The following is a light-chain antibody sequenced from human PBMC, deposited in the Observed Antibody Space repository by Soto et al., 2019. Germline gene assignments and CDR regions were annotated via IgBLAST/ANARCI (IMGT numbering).Light chain of an antibody. CDR1: QSVSSY. CDR2: DAS. CDR3: PQRSNWLPA. J-gene: IGKJ3*01. Sequence: AAASLTKGERGTPSCRASQSVSSYLAWYQQKPGQAPRLLIYDASNRATGIPARFSGSGSGTDFTLTIISLQPEDFARYYCPQRSNWLPASGAGTKADIK. V-gene: IGKV3-11*01.